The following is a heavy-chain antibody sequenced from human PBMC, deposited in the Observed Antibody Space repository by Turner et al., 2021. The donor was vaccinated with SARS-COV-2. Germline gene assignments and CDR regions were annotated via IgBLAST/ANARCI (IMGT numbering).Heavy chain of an antibody. CDR3: ARDPSNTSGLYQYVDY. Sequence: QGQLVPPGAEVKKPGASVKVSVKASGYAFTHHGISWVRQAPGQGLEWMGLISCYNGDTKYAEKFQSRVTMTKNTSTGTAYMEMTSLRSDDTAVYYWARDPSNTSGLYQYVDYWGQGTRVAVSS. J-gene: IGHJ4*02. V-gene: IGHV1-18*01. CDR1: GYAFTHHG. CDR2: ISCYNGDT. D-gene: IGHD6-19*01.